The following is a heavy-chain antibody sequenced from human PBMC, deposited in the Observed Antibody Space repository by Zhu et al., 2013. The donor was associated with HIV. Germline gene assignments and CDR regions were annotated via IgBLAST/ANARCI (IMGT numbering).Heavy chain of an antibody. J-gene: IGHJ6*02. D-gene: IGHD4-17*01. CDR3: ARGQEAMTTVIYVGYYYGMDV. Sequence: QVQLVQSGAEVKKPGASVKVSCKASGYTFTSYGISWVRQAPGQGLEWMGWISAYNGNTNYAQKLQGRVTMTTDTSTSTAYMELRSLRSDDTAVYYCARGQEAMTTVIYVGYYYGMDVWGQGTTVTVSS. V-gene: IGHV1-18*04. CDR1: GYTFTSYG. CDR2: ISAYNGNT.